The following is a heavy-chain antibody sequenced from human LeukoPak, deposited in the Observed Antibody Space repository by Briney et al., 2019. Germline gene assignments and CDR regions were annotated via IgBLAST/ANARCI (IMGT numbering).Heavy chain of an antibody. CDR2: ISSSSSYI. J-gene: IGHJ6*03. D-gene: IGHD5-12*01. CDR1: GFTFSTYA. Sequence: GGSLRLSCAASGFTFSTYAMSWVRQAPGKGLEWVSSISSSSSYIYYADSVKGRFTISRDNAKNSLYLQMNSLRAEDTAVYYCARTGVANVIYYYYYYMDIWGKGTTVTVSS. V-gene: IGHV3-21*01. CDR3: ARTGVANVIYYYYYYMDI.